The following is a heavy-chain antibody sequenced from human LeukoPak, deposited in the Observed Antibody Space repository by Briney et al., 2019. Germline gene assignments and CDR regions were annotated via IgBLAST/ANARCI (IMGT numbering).Heavy chain of an antibody. J-gene: IGHJ6*02. CDR3: ARELGGMDV. Sequence: GGSLRLSCAASGFTVSSIHMVWVRQVPGKGLEWVSVTYTGGNSYYADSVKGRFIISRDISKNTLYLQMNSLRAEDSAVYYCARELGGMDVWGQGTTVTVSS. V-gene: IGHV3-53*01. CDR2: TYTGGNS. CDR1: GFTVSSIH.